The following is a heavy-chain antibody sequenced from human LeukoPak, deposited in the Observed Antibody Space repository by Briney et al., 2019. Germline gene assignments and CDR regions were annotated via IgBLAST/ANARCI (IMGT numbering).Heavy chain of an antibody. V-gene: IGHV3-30*02. D-gene: IGHD3-3*01. CDR3: AKTSLSDPSGHSYYMDV. J-gene: IGHJ6*03. CDR2: IRYDGSNK. Sequence: PGGSLRLSCAAFGFTFSSYGMHWVRQAPGKGLEWVAFIRYDGSNKYYADSVKARFTISRNNSQNTVSLQLNNLRIEDTALYYCAKTSLSDPSGHSYYMDVWGKGTTVTVSS. CDR1: GFTFSSYG.